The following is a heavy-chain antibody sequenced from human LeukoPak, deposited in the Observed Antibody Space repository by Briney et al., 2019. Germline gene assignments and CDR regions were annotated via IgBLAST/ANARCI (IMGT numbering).Heavy chain of an antibody. CDR2: ISGSGGST. V-gene: IGHV3-23*01. CDR3: ANLVVAATRSRINFDY. CDR1: GFTFSSYA. J-gene: IGHJ4*02. Sequence: GGSLRLSCAASGFTFSSYAMSWVRQAPGKGLEWVSAISGSGGSTYYADSVKGRFTISRDNSKNTLYLQMNSLRAEDTAVYYCANLVVAATRSRINFDYWGQGTLVTVSS. D-gene: IGHD2-15*01.